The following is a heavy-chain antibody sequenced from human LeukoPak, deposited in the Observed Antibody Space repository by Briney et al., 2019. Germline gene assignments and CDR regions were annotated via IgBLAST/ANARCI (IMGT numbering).Heavy chain of an antibody. CDR2: IKQDGSVI. CDR3: ARIGYTSSSNDY. V-gene: IGHV3-7*01. Sequence: GGSLRLSCASSGFTFSRYWMSWVRQAPGKGLEGVANIKQDGSVIYYVDSVRGGFTISRDNAKNSLSLQMNSLRVEDTAVYSCARIGYTSSSNDYWGQGTLVTVSS. J-gene: IGHJ4*02. CDR1: GFTFSRYW. D-gene: IGHD2-15*01.